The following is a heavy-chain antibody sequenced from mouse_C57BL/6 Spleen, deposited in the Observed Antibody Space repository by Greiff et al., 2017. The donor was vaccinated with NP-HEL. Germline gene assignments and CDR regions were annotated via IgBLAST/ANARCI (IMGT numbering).Heavy chain of an antibody. CDR3: ARETAQAPTAY. CDR1: GYTFTDYY. J-gene: IGHJ3*01. V-gene: IGHV1-76*01. Sequence: VQLQQSGAELVRPGASVKLSCKASGYTFTDYYINWVKQRPGQGLEWIARIYPGSGNTYYNEKFKGKATLTAEKSSSTAYMQLSSLTSEDSAVYFCARETAQAPTAYWGQGTLVTVSA. D-gene: IGHD3-2*02. CDR2: IYPGSGNT.